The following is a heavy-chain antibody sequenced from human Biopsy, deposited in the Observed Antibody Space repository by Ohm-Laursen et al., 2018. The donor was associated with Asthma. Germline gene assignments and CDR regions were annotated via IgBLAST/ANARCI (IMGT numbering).Heavy chain of an antibody. D-gene: IGHD3-10*01. CDR1: GFAFTNSS. J-gene: IGHJ5*02. CDR3: AKITADRQRANNWSDH. V-gene: IGHV3-23*01. Sequence: SLRLSCSASGFAFTNSSMPWVRQAPGKGLEWVSSISASGVRTFYADSVKGRFTVSRDSSRNTIYLQLSTVRVEDTAGYFCAKITADRQRANNWSDHWGQGTLVTVSS. CDR2: ISASGVRT.